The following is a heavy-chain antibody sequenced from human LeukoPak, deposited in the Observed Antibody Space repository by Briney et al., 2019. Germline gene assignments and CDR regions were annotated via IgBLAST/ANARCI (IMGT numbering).Heavy chain of an antibody. Sequence: GGSLRLSCAAPGFTFNTYVMSWVRQAPGKGLEWVSTIDARGDSTYYADSVKGRFTISRENSKNTLYLQMNSLRAEDTALYYCAKDLPKISIFGALQHWGQGALVIVSS. J-gene: IGHJ1*01. CDR1: GFTFNTYV. V-gene: IGHV3-23*01. CDR3: AKDLPKISIFGALQH. CDR2: IDARGDST. D-gene: IGHD3-3*01.